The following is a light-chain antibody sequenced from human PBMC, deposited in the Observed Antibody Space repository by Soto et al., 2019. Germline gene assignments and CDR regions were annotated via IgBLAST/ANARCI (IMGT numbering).Light chain of an antibody. J-gene: IGKJ1*01. CDR3: QQYNSYSRT. CDR1: QSISSW. CDR2: DAS. Sequence: EIQMTQSPPTLSLSIGDRVTITCRASQSISSWLAWYQQKPGKAPKLLIYDASSLESGVPSRFSGSGSGTEFTLTISSLQPDDFATYYCQQYNSYSRTFGQGTKVDIK. V-gene: IGKV1-5*01.